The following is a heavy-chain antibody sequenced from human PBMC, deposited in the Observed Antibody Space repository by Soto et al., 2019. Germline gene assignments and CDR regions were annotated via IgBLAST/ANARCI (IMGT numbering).Heavy chain of an antibody. Sequence: EVQLLESGGGLVQPGGSLRLSCAASGFTFSSYAMSWVRQAPGKGLEWVSAISGSGGSTYYADSVKVRFTISRDDSKNIQYLQINSLRSEDTAVYYCAKEAYYYDSSELLHDDFVILCQGRMVTVSS. J-gene: IGHJ3*02. D-gene: IGHD3-22*01. CDR3: AKEAYYYDSSELLHDDFVI. CDR2: ISGSGGST. V-gene: IGHV3-23*01. CDR1: GFTFSSYA.